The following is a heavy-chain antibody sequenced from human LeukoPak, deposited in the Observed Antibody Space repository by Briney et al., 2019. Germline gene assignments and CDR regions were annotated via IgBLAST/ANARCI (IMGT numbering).Heavy chain of an antibody. CDR2: ITGGGDT. J-gene: IGHJ4*02. CDR1: GFTFSTYA. CDR3: AKGGSSAWNSYDY. Sequence: GGSLRLSCAASGFTFSTYAINWVRQAPGKGLAWVSTITGGGDTYYADSVKGRFTIPRDNSKNTLSLQMNSLRGEDTAIYYCAKGGSSAWNSYDYWGQGTLVTVSS. V-gene: IGHV3-23*01. D-gene: IGHD6-19*01.